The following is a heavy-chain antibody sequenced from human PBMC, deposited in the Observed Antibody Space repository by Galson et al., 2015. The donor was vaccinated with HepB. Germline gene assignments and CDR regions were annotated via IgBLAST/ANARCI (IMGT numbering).Heavy chain of an antibody. CDR2: ISKSGPTI. CDR3: ARVNDFWSGYYFSYYGMDV. D-gene: IGHD3-3*01. V-gene: IGHV3-48*02. Sequence: SLRLSCAAAGFTFSSYSMNWVRQAPGKGLEWVSYISKSGPTIYYADSVMGRFTISRDNAKNSLFLQMNSLRDEDTAVYYCARVNDFWSGYYFSYYGMDVWGQGTTVTVSS. CDR1: GFTFSSYS. J-gene: IGHJ6*02.